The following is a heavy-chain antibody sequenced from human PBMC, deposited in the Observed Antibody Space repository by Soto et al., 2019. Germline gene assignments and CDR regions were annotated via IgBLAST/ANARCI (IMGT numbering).Heavy chain of an antibody. Sequence: EVQVVESGGGLVRPGGSLRLSCVTSGFSFSRYTMHWVRQAPGRGLEWVSDISSGSTTISYTDSVKGRFSVSIDKXXXXXXXXXXXXXXXXXXXXXXXXXXXXXXXXXXXETGADYWGQGTLVTVSS. V-gene: IGHV3-48*01. J-gene: IGHJ4*02. CDR2: ISSGSTTI. CDR3: XXXXXXXXXXXXXETGADY. CDR1: GFSFSRYT.